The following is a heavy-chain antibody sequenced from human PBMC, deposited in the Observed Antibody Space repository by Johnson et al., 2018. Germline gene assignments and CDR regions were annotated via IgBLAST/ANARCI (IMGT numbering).Heavy chain of an antibody. V-gene: IGHV3-20*04. J-gene: IGHJ6*02. CDR3: ARVFAPDYYYHGMDV. D-gene: IGHD2-21*01. CDR1: GFRFGDNG. CDR2: INWNGGSP. Sequence: EVQLVESGGGVVRXGGSLRLSCAASGFRFGDNGMSWARPAPGKGLEWVSGINWNGGSPGYADSVKGRFTIPRDNAKNHLYLLMSSLRAEDTGVYYCARVFAPDYYYHGMDVWGQGTTVTVSS.